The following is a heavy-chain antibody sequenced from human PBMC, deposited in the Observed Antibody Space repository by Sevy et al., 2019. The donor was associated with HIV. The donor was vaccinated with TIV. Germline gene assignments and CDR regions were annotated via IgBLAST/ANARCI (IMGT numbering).Heavy chain of an antibody. CDR3: AKESGSDWYFDY. Sequence: GGCLRLSCAASGFTFSRNGMHWVRQAPGKGLEWVAGIFYDGNYKYYADSVKGRFSISRDNSENTLYVQMDSLRVEDTAVYYCAKESGSDWYFDYWGQGTLVTVSS. D-gene: IGHD2-21*01. CDR2: IFYDGNYK. CDR1: GFTFSRNG. J-gene: IGHJ4*02. V-gene: IGHV3-33*06.